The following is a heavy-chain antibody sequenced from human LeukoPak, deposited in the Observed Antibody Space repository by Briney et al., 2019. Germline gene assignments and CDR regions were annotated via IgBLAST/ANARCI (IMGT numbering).Heavy chain of an antibody. V-gene: IGHV1-2*02. CDR3: ARGAYCSSTSCSFCYYYYGMDV. Sequence: GASVNVSCKASGYTFTGYYMHWVRQAPGQGLEWMGWINPNNGGTSYAQKFPGRVTMARDTFISTAYMELSRLRSDDTAVYYCARGAYCSSTSCSFCYYYYGMDVWGQGTTVTVSS. CDR1: GYTFTGYY. J-gene: IGHJ6*02. D-gene: IGHD2-2*01. CDR2: INPNNGGT.